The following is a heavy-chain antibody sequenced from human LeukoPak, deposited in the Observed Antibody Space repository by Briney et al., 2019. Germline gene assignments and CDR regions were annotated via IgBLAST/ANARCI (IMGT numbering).Heavy chain of an antibody. D-gene: IGHD3-3*01. CDR1: GGSVSSGSYY. J-gene: IGHJ3*02. Sequence: SETLSLTCTVSGGSVSSGSYYWSWIRQPPGKGLEWIGYIYYSGSTNYNPSLKSRVTISVDTSKDQFSLKLSSVTAADTAVFYCARVASGYDVFDIWGQGTMVTVSS. CDR2: IYYSGST. CDR3: ARVASGYDVFDI. V-gene: IGHV4-61*01.